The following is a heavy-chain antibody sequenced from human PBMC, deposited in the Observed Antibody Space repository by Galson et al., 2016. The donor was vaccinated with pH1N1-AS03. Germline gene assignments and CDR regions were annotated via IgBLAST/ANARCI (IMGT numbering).Heavy chain of an antibody. CDR1: GFRLTSIA. Sequence: SLRLSCAASGFRLTSIAMRWVRQAPGKGLEWVSGVVTNGDTYFADSVEGRFSISRDASKNTMYLQMDSLGVEDTAIYYCAKDRVYNDAQWVFDCWGQGNPVTVSS. D-gene: IGHD5-24*01. CDR3: AKDRVYNDAQWVFDC. J-gene: IGHJ4*02. CDR2: VVTNGDT. V-gene: IGHV3-23*01.